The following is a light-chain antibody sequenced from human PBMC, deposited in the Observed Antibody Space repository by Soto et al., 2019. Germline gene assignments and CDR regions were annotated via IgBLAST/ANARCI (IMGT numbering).Light chain of an antibody. CDR2: DVS. J-gene: IGLJ1*01. V-gene: IGLV2-14*01. CDR3: SSYRISSTYV. Sequence: QSALTQPSPVSGAPGPSITISCPGNNSDVGGYNYVSWYKQHPGKAPNLMISDVSNRPSGVSNRFSGSKSGNTASLTISGLQAEDETDYYCSSYRISSTYVFGSGTKVTVL. CDR1: NSDVGGYNY.